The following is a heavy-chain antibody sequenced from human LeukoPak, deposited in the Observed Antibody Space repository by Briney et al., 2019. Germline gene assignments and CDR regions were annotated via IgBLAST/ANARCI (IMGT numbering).Heavy chain of an antibody. J-gene: IGHJ4*02. CDR2: ISAYNGKT. CDR1: GYTFTTYG. D-gene: IGHD5-18*01. CDR3: ARDSGQRGYIN. V-gene: IGHV1-18*01. Sequence: GASVRVSCKTSGYTFTTYGISWVRQAPGQGLEWMEWISAYNGKTNYAQKFQGRVTVTTDTSTTTAYMELRSLRSDDTAVYYCARDSGQRGYINWGQGTLVTVSS.